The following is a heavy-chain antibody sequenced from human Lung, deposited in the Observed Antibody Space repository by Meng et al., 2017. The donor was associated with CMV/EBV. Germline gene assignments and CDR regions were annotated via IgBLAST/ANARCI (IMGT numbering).Heavy chain of an antibody. V-gene: IGHV2-5*01. J-gene: IGHJ6*02. CDR3: EHRRRYSTFVLYAMDV. CDR1: GCSLGTSGQT. CDR2: IFWNDVK. Sequence: SGXXLVXPTQTLTPTCSFSGCSLGTSGQTVGWIRQFPGKALEWLAPIFWNDVKHYSPSLKNRLNINKYTSRNQVVLTMTNMDPVDTATSYCEHRRRYSTFVLYAMDVWXQGTXVTVSS. D-gene: IGHD4-11*01.